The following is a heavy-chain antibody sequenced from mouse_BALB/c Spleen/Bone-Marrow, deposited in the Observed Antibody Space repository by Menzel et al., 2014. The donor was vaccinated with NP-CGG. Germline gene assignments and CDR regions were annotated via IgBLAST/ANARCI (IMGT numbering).Heavy chain of an antibody. J-gene: IGHJ4*01. Sequence: QVQLQQSGPGLVQPSQSLSITCTVSGFSLTSYGVHWVRQSPGKGLEWLGVIWSGGSTDYNAAFISRLSISKDNSKSQVFFKMNSLQANDTAIYYCARNLLLRRAKDYWGQGTSVTVSS. CDR3: ARNLLLRRAKDY. CDR1: GFSLTSYG. D-gene: IGHD1-1*01. CDR2: IWSGGST. V-gene: IGHV2-2*02.